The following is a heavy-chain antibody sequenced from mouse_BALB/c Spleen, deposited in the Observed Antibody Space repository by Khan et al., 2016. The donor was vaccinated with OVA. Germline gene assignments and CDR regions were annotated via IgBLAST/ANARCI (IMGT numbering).Heavy chain of an antibody. CDR1: GYTFTSYG. J-gene: IGHJ4*01. D-gene: IGHD1-1*01. CDR3: AREDYYGRSCYAMEY. V-gene: IGHV1S41*01. CDR2: IAPGSSIV. Sequence: DLEKPGASVKLSCKASGYTFTSYGINWIKQRPGQGLEWIGRIAPGSSIVYYNDMFRGKVTLTVEISSSTAYIQLVSLSYEDSAVSVRAREDYYGRSCYAMEYWGQGTSVTVSS.